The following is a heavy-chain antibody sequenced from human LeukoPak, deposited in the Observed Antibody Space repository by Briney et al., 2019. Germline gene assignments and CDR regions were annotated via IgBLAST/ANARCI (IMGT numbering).Heavy chain of an antibody. CDR2: INPSGGST. CDR1: GYTLTELS. D-gene: IGHD2-2*02. J-gene: IGHJ4*02. CDR3: ARDAPNYCSSTSCYSPKVTFDY. Sequence: ASVKVSCKVSGYTLTELSMHWVRQAPGQGLEWMGIINPSGGSTSYAQKFQGRVTMTRDTSTSTVYMELSSLRSEDTAVYYCARDAPNYCSSTSCYSPKVTFDYWGQGTLVTVSS. V-gene: IGHV1-46*01.